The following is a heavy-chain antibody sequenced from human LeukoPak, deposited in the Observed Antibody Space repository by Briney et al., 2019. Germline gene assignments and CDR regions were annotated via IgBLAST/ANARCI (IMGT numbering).Heavy chain of an antibody. CDR1: GGSISSYD. D-gene: IGHD3-16*02. CDR2: IYYSGST. V-gene: IGHV4-59*01. Sequence: PSETLSLTCIVSGGSISSYDWSWVRQPQGKGLEWIGYIYYSGSTNYNPSLKSRVTISVDTSKNQFSLKLSSVTAADTAVYYCARVNMITFGGVIAPYYFDYWGQGTLVTVSS. J-gene: IGHJ4*02. CDR3: ARVNMITFGGVIAPYYFDY.